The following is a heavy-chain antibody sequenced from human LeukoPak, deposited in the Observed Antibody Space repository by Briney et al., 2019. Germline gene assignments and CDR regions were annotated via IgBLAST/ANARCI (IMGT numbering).Heavy chain of an antibody. V-gene: IGHV3-15*04. J-gene: IGHJ6*02. D-gene: IGHD1-1*01. CDR1: GFTFSIAW. Sequence: GGSLRLSRAASGFTFSIAWMNWVRQTPGKGLEWVGRIGSQGTDYAAPVRGRFTISRDNAKNSLYLQMNSLRAEDTAVYYCARVQLRYYYYGMDVWGQGTTVTVSS. CDR2: IGSQGT. CDR3: ARVQLRYYYYGMDV.